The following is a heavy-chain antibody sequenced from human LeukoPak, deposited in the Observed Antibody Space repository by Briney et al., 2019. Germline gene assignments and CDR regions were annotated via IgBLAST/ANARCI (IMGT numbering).Heavy chain of an antibody. V-gene: IGHV3-30*03. D-gene: IGHD4-17*01. CDR1: GFTFSSYS. CDR3: ATLPT. CDR2: ISYDGNNK. Sequence: GGSLRLSCAVSGFTFSSYSMNWVRQAPGKGLEWVAVISYDGNNKYYADSVKGRFTISRDNSKNTLYLQMNSLRAEDTALYYCATLPTWGQGTLVTVSS. J-gene: IGHJ4*02.